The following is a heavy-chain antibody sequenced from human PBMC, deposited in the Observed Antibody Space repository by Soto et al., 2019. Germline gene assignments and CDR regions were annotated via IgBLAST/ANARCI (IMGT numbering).Heavy chain of an antibody. CDR2: INRSGST. V-gene: IGHV4-34*01. D-gene: IGHD3-10*01. CDR1: GGSFSGYY. Sequence: SETLSLTCAVYGGSFSGYYWSWIRQPPGKGLEWIGEINRSGSTNYNPSLKSRVTISVDTSKNQFSLKLSSVTAADTAVYYCARTGVTEAFDIWGQGTMVTVS. J-gene: IGHJ3*02. CDR3: ARTGVTEAFDI.